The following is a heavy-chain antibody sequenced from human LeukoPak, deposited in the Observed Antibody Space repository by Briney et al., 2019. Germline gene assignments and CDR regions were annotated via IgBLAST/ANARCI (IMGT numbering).Heavy chain of an antibody. CDR3: ARDYGYSGYSP. D-gene: IGHD5-12*01. V-gene: IGHV3-20*01. CDR2: INWNGGST. J-gene: IGHJ3*01. CDR1: GFTFDDYG. Sequence: PGVSLRLSCAASGFTFDDYGMSWVRQAPGKGLEWVSGINWNGGSTGYADSVKGRFTISRDNAKNSLYLLMNSLRAEDTALYHCARDYGYSGYSPWGQGTMVTVSS.